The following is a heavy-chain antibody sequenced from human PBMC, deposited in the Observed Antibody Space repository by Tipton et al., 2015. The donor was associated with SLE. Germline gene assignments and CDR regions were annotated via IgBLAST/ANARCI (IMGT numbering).Heavy chain of an antibody. CDR1: GFTFRSSS. D-gene: IGHD1-1*01. Sequence: GSLRLSCVASGFTFRSSSMAWVRRAPGRGLEWVSSVYYGTRRYSRDSVRGRFTISRDDSKNTVDLQMDSLTSDDTGIYYCAKGGAGGIYFDSWGPGTQVTVSS. V-gene: IGHV3-23*03. CDR3: AKGGAGGIYFDS. CDR2: VYYGTRR. J-gene: IGHJ4*02.